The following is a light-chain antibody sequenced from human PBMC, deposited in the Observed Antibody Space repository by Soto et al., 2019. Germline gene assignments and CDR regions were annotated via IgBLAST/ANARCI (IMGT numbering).Light chain of an antibody. J-gene: IGKJ4*01. CDR3: QQCDGSPRLT. V-gene: IGKV3-20*01. CDR1: QSVSSSY. CDR2: GAS. Sequence: EIVLTQSPGTLSLSPGERATLSCRASQSVSSSYSAWYQQKPGQAPRLLIYGASTRATVIPDRFSGSGSGTDFTLTIIRLEPEDVAVYYYQQCDGSPRLTCGGGTKLEIK.